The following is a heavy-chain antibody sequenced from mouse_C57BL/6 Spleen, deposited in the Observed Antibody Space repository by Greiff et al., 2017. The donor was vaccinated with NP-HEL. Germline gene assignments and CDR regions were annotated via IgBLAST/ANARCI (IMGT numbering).Heavy chain of an antibody. V-gene: IGHV2-5*01. D-gene: IGHD1-1*01. CDR3: AKEPDYYGSSYGYAMDY. CDR2: IWRGGST. Sequence: VKLVESGPGLVQPSQSLSITCTVSGFSLTSYGVHWVRQSPGKGLEWLGVIWRGGSTDYNAAFMSRLSITKDNSKSQVFFKMNSLQADDTAIYYCAKEPDYYGSSYGYAMDYWGQGTSVTVSS. CDR1: GFSLTSYG. J-gene: IGHJ4*01.